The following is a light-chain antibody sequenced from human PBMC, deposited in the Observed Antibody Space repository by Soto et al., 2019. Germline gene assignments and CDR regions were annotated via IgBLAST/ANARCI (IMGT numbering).Light chain of an antibody. J-gene: IGLJ2*01. V-gene: IGLV2-14*01. CDR3: SSYTSSDSLV. CDR2: DVS. Sequence: QSALTQPASVSGSPGQSITISCTGTSSDVGGYNYVSWYQQEPGKAPKLMIYDVSSRPSGVSNRFSGSKSGKTASLTISGLQAEDEADYYCSSYTSSDSLVFGGGTKLTVL. CDR1: SSDVGGYNY.